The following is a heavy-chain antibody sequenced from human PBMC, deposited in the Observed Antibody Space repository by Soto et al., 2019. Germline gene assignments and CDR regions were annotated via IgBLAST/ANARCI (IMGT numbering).Heavy chain of an antibody. D-gene: IGHD1-26*01. V-gene: IGHV1-2*02. CDR2: IGPESGAT. CDR1: GYTFTGHY. J-gene: IGHJ4*02. Sequence: ASVEVSCKASGYTFTGHYMHWVRQAPEQGPEWMGEIGPESGATSYAQKFQGRVTMTRDMSITTVYMELNNLSPDDTAVYYCGRGRSGQIVVFYWGQGTPVTVSS. CDR3: GRGRSGQIVVFY.